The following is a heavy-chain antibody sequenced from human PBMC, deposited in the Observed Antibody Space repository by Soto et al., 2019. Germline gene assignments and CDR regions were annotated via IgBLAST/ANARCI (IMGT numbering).Heavy chain of an antibody. CDR1: WFTFGRYA. Sequence: VGSPIPSSAVSWFTFGRYAMTLVHNAPGKGLEWVSTVTGGGHTTYNADSVNGRFTISRDNSKNTLYLQMNNLRAEDTAIYYCASSSGDLDVYGMDIWGPGTTVKVSS. D-gene: IGHD3-10*01. CDR3: ASSSGDLDVYGMDI. CDR2: VTGGGHTT. V-gene: IGHV3-23*01. J-gene: IGHJ6*02.